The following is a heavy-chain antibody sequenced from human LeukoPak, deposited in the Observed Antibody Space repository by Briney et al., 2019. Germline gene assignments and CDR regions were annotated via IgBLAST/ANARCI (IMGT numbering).Heavy chain of an antibody. V-gene: IGHV3-23*01. CDR1: GFTFSSYA. CDR3: AKDRGGGSYLTGMDV. J-gene: IGHJ6*02. Sequence: PGGSLRLSCAASGFTFSSYAMSWVRQAPGKWLEWVSAISGSGGSTYYADSVKGRFTISRDNSKNTLYLQMNSLRAEDTAVYYCAKDRGGGSYLTGMDVWGQGTTVTVSS. D-gene: IGHD1-26*01. CDR2: ISGSGGST.